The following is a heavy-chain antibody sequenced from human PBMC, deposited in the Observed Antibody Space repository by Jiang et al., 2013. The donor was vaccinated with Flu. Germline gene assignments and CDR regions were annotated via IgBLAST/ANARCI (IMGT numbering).Heavy chain of an antibody. CDR1: GYTFTSYY. Sequence: SVKVSCRASGYTFTSYYLHWVRQAPGHGLEWMGIINPSGGSTTYAQKFQGRVIMTRDKSTSTVYMELSSLRSEDTAVYYCATFAGATGTFDYWGQGTLVTVSS. J-gene: IGHJ4*02. CDR2: INPSGGST. D-gene: IGHD1-26*01. V-gene: IGHV1-46*01. CDR3: ATFAGATGTFDY.